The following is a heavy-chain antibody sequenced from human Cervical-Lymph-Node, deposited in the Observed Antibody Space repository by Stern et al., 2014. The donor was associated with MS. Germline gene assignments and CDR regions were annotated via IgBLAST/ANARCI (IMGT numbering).Heavy chain of an antibody. J-gene: IGHJ6*02. D-gene: IGHD6-13*01. CDR3: ARGKQPLAPYYYYGMDV. Sequence: VQLVQSGAEVKKPGSSVKVSCKASGGTFSSYAISWVRQAPGQGLEWMGGIIPIFGTANYAQKFQGRVTITADESTSTAYMELSSLRSEDTAVYYCARGKQPLAPYYYYGMDVWGQGTTVTVSS. CDR1: GGTFSSYA. CDR2: IIPIFGTA. V-gene: IGHV1-69*01.